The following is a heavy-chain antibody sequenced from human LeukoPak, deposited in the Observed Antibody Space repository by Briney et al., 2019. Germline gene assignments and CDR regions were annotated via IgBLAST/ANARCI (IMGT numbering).Heavy chain of an antibody. D-gene: IGHD2-2*01. CDR2: ISYDGSNK. CDR3: ARDHWEGYCSSTSCYGWGGYYYYYYMDV. CDR1: GFTFSSYA. J-gene: IGHJ6*03. Sequence: PGGSLRLSCAASGFTFSSYAMHWVRQAPGKGLEWVAVISYDGSNKYYADSVKGRFTISRDNSKNTLYLQMNSLRAEDTAVYYCARDHWEGYCSSTSCYGWGGYYYYYYMDVWGKGTTVTVSS. V-gene: IGHV3-30*04.